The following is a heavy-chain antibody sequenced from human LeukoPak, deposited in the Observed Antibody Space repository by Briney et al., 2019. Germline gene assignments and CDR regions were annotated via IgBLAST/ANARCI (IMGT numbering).Heavy chain of an antibody. J-gene: IGHJ3*02. V-gene: IGHV4-59*08. D-gene: IGHD2/OR15-2a*01. CDR1: GGSISSYY. CDR2: INYSGST. CDR3: ARLSSAFDI. Sequence: SSETLSLTCTVSGGSISSYYWSWIRQPPGKGLEWIGYINYSGSTKYNPSPKSRVTISLDTSKNQFSLKLSSLTAADTAVYYCARLSSAFDIWGQGTIVSVSS.